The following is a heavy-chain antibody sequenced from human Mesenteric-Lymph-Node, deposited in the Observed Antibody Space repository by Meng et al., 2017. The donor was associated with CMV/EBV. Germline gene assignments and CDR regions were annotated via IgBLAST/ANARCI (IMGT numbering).Heavy chain of an antibody. D-gene: IGHD2-8*02. CDR2: ISGSGGST. Sequence: LSLTCAAFGFTFSSYAMSWVRQAPGKGLEWVSAISGSGGSTYYADSVKGRFTISRDNSKNTLYLQMNSLRAEDTAVYYCAKVRVASHWYYFDYWGQGTLVTVSS. CDR3: AKVRVASHWYYFDY. V-gene: IGHV3-23*01. J-gene: IGHJ4*02. CDR1: GFTFSSYA.